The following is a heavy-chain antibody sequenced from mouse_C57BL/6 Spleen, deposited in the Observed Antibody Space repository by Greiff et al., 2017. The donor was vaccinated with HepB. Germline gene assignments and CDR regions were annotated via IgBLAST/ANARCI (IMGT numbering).Heavy chain of an antibody. CDR2: INPNYGTT. D-gene: IGHD1-1*01. CDR1: GYSFTDYN. J-gene: IGHJ3*01. Sequence: VQLKQSGPELVKPGASVKISCKASGYSFTDYNMNWVKQSNGKSLEWIGVINPNYGTTSYNQKFKGKATLTVDQSSSTAYMQLNSLTSEDSAVYYCAREGLLLRLAWFAYWGQGTLVTVSA. CDR3: AREGLLLRLAWFAY. V-gene: IGHV1-39*01.